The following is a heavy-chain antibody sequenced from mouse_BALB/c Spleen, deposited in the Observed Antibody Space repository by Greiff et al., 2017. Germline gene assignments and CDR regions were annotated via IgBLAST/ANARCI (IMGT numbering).Heavy chain of an antibody. J-gene: IGHJ2*01. V-gene: IGHV1-69*01. Sequence: VQLQQPGAELVMPGASVKMSCKASGYTFTDYWMHWVKQRPGQGLEWIGAIDTSDSYTSYNQKFKGKATLTVDESSSTAYMQLSSLTSEDSAVYYCARFITTVVATYFDYWGQGTTLTVSS. CDR1: GYTFTDYW. D-gene: IGHD1-1*01. CDR2: IDTSDSYT. CDR3: ARFITTVVATYFDY.